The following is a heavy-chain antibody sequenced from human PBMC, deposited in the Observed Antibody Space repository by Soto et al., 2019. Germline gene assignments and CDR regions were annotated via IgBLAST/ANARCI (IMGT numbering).Heavy chain of an antibody. Sequence: QVQLQESGPGLVKPSRTLSLTCAVSGGSISSSNWWSWVRQPPGTGLEWIGEIDHSGSTNYNPSLKSRVTISVDKSKNQFALKLSYVTAADTAVYYCARVDSWSYYFDDWGQGTLVTVSS. V-gene: IGHV4-4*02. J-gene: IGHJ4*02. CDR3: ARVDSWSYYFDD. CDR1: GGSISSSNW. CDR2: IDHSGST. D-gene: IGHD1-26*01.